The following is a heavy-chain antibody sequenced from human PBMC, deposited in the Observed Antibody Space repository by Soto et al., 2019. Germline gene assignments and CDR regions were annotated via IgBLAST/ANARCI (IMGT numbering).Heavy chain of an antibody. Sequence: SETLSLTCTVSGGSISSYYWSWIRQPPGKGLGWIGYIYYSGSTNYNPSLKSRVTISVDTSKNQFSLKLSSVTAADTAVYYCARLYPMTTVVNNYYGMDVWGQGTTVTVSS. D-gene: IGHD4-17*01. CDR1: GGSISSYY. CDR2: IYYSGST. J-gene: IGHJ6*02. V-gene: IGHV4-59*08. CDR3: ARLYPMTTVVNNYYGMDV.